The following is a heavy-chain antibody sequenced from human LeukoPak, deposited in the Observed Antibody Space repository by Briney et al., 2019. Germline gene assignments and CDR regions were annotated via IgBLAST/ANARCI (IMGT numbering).Heavy chain of an antibody. Sequence: GGSLRLSCAASGFTFSSYWMSWVRQAPGKGLEWVSTISDSGGSTYYADSVKGRFTISRDNSKNTLYLQMNSLRAEDTAVYCCAKKPSSGYYYIDYWGQGTLVTVSP. V-gene: IGHV3-23*01. CDR1: GFTFSSYW. J-gene: IGHJ4*02. D-gene: IGHD3-22*01. CDR3: AKKPSSGYYYIDY. CDR2: ISDSGGST.